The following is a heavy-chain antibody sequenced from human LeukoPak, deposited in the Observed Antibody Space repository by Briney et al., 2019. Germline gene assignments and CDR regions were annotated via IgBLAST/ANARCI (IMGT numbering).Heavy chain of an antibody. CDR3: ARDKDYYDSSATKRSAFDI. CDR1: GYTFTSYG. CDR2: ISAYNGNT. J-gene: IGHJ3*02. V-gene: IGHV1-18*01. Sequence: RASVKVSCKASGYTFTSYGISWVRQAPGQGLAWMGWISAYNGNTNYAQKLQGRVTMTTDTSTSTAYMELRSLRSDDTAVYYCARDKDYYDSSATKRSAFDIWGQGTMVTVSS. D-gene: IGHD3-22*01.